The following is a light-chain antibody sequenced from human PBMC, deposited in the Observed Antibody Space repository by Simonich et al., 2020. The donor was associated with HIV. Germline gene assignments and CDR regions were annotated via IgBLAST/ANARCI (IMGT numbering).Light chain of an antibody. CDR2: SNN. J-gene: IGLJ3*02. V-gene: IGLV1-44*01. Sequence: QSVLTQPPSASGTPGQRVTISCSGSSSNIGINTVNWYQPLPGTAPKLLIYSNNQRPSGVPDRFSGSKAGTSAALAISGLQAEDEADYYCQSYDSDLRVFGGGTKLTVL. CDR3: QSYDSDLRV. CDR1: SSNIGINT.